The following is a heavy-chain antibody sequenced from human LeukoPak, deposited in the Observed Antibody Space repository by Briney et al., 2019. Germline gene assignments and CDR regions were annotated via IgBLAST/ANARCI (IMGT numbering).Heavy chain of an antibody. V-gene: IGHV1-2*02. J-gene: IGHJ4*02. CDR1: KYTFTGYY. Sequence: ASVKVSCKTSKYTFTGYYIHWVRQAPGQGLEWMGWINPNSGDTNYAQKFQGRDTMTRDTSISTAYMDLNRLTSGDTAVYFCARGRGSQSFDYWGQGTLVTVSS. CDR2: INPNSGDT. CDR3: ARGRGSQSFDY. D-gene: IGHD1-26*01.